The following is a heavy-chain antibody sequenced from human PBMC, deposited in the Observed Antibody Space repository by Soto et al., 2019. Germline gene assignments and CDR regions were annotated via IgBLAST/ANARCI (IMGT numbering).Heavy chain of an antibody. J-gene: IGHJ3*02. D-gene: IGHD2-15*01. V-gene: IGHV3-33*01. CDR3: ARALGYCSGADCYMEGAFDI. CDR2: IWYDGSNK. Sequence: GGSLRLSCAASGFTFSSYGMHWVRQAPGKGLEWVAVIWYDGSNKYYADSVKGRFTISRDNSKNTLYLQMNSLRAEDTAVYYCARALGYCSGADCYMEGAFDISGQGTMITVSS. CDR1: GFTFSSYG.